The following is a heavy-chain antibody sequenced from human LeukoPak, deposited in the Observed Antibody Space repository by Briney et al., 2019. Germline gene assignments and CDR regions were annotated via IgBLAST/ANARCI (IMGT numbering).Heavy chain of an antibody. V-gene: IGHV3-23*01. CDR1: GFTFSSYA. Sequence: GGSLRLSCAASGFTFSSYAMSWVRQAPGKGLEWVSSITGSGGSTYYADSVKGRFTISRDNSKNTLYLQMNSLRAEDTAVYYCAKDPFYYGSGSSADWGQGTLVTVSS. D-gene: IGHD3-10*01. CDR2: ITGSGGST. CDR3: AKDPFYYGSGSSAD. J-gene: IGHJ4*02.